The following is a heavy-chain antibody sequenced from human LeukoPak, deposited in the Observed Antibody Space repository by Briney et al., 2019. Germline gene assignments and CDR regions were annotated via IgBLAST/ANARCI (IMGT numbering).Heavy chain of an antibody. CDR3: ARAVRFYDSSGYYWYFDY. J-gene: IGHJ4*02. Sequence: PSETLSLTCSVSGGSFSSSNWWSWVRQPPGKGLEWIGEIYPSGSTNYKSSLKSRAIISLDKSKNQFSLKLSSVTAADPAVYYCARAVRFYDSSGYYWYFDYWGQGTLVTVSS. CDR1: GGSFSSSNW. V-gene: IGHV4-4*02. D-gene: IGHD3-22*01. CDR2: IYPSGST.